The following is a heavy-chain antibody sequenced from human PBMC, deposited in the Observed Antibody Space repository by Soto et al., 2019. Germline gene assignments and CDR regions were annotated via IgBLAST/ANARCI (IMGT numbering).Heavy chain of an antibody. CDR3: ARDTRDLYSGSYYLDY. D-gene: IGHD1-26*01. V-gene: IGHV4-4*07. CDR1: GGSISSYY. Sequence: SETLSLTCTVSGGSISSYYWSWIRQPAGKGREWSGRIYTSGSTNYNPSLKSRFTMSVDTSKNRFSLKLSSVTAADTAVYYCARDTRDLYSGSYYLDYWGQGTLVTVSS. CDR2: IYTSGST. J-gene: IGHJ4*02.